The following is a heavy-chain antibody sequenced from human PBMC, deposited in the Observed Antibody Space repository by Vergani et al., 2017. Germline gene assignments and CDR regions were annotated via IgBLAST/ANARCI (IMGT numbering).Heavy chain of an antibody. CDR2: IYYSGST. CDR3: ARHVSYCSGGSCYSSDYYYYGMDV. V-gene: IGHV4-39*01. CDR1: GGSISSSSYY. J-gene: IGHJ6*02. Sequence: QLQLQESGPGLVKPSETLSLTCTVSGGSISSSSYYWGWIRQPPGKGLEWIGSIYYSGSTYYNPSLKSRVTISVDTSKNHFSLKLSSVTAADTAVYYCARHVSYCSGGSCYSSDYYYYGMDVWGQGTTVTVSS. D-gene: IGHD2-15*01.